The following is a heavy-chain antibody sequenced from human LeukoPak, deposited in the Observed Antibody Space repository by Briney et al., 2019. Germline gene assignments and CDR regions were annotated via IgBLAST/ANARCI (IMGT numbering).Heavy chain of an antibody. D-gene: IGHD4-17*01. CDR1: GGTFSSYA. Sequence: ASVKVSCKASGGTFSSYAISWVRQAPGQGLEWMGGIIPIFGTANYAQKFQGRVTITADESTSTAYMELSSLRSEDTAVYYCASVTTVTTKGHGAFDTWGQGTMVTVSS. V-gene: IGHV1-69*13. CDR2: IIPIFGTA. CDR3: ASVTTVTTKGHGAFDT. J-gene: IGHJ3*02.